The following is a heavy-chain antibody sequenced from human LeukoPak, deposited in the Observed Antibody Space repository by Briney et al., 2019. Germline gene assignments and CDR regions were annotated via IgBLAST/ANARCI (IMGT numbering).Heavy chain of an antibody. CDR3: ARQNDFRLDY. CDR1: GYTFSSYR. Sequence: XSCKGSGYTFSSYRIGWVRQLPGKGLELMAIIYPGPSHTTYSPSFQGHVTISVDTSIGTAYLQWSSLKASDTAIYYCARQNDFRLDYWGQGTLVTVSS. CDR2: IYPGPSHT. V-gene: IGHV5-51*01. J-gene: IGHJ4*02. D-gene: IGHD3-3*01.